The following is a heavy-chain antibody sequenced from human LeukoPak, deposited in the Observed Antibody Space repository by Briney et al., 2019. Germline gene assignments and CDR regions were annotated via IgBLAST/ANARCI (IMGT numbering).Heavy chain of an antibody. CDR2: IYSSGST. CDR3: VRVNYLGFGESDRSLDP. D-gene: IGHD3-10*01. CDR1: GGSISCFY. Sequence: PETLSLTSTVSGGSISCFYWTWIRQPAGKGLEWLGRIYSSGSTKYDPSLKSRVTMSIDTSKNQFSLRLSSVTAADTAAYYCVRVNYLGFGESDRSLDPWGPGTLVTVSS. V-gene: IGHV4-4*07. J-gene: IGHJ5*02.